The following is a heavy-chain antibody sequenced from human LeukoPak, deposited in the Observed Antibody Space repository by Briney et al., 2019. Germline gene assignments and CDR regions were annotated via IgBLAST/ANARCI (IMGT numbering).Heavy chain of an antibody. Sequence: GGSLRLSCADSGFSLSSYEMNWVRQAPGKGLEWVSYISVRGSTIYYADSAKGRFTISRDNAKNSLYLQMNSLRAEDTAVYYCACSHYDILTGFGFDYWGQGTLVTVSS. CDR3: ACSHYDILTGFGFDY. V-gene: IGHV3-48*03. D-gene: IGHD3-9*01. CDR1: GFSLSSYE. CDR2: ISVRGSTI. J-gene: IGHJ4*02.